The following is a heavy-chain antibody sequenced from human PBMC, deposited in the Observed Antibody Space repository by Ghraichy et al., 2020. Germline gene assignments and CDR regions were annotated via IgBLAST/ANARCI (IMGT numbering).Heavy chain of an antibody. CDR1: GYSFTSYA. V-gene: IGHV1-3*04. CDR3: ARDQTVYNYGLGY. J-gene: IGHJ4*02. D-gene: IGHD5-24*01. Sequence: ASVKVSCKASGYSFTSYAMHWVRQAPGQRLEWMGWITTGNAKTKYSQNFQGRVTFTRDTSATTAYMELSSLRSEDTAVYYCARDQTVYNYGLGYWGQGTLVTVSS. CDR2: ITTGNAKT.